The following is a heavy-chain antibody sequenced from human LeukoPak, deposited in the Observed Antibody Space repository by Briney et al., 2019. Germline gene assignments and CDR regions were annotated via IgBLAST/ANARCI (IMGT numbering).Heavy chain of an antibody. CDR3: SRGRYSYGHAFDI. CDR1: GFTFGDYA. CDR2: IRSKAYGGTT. V-gene: IGHV3-49*04. J-gene: IGHJ3*02. D-gene: IGHD5-18*01. Sequence: GVSLRLSCTVSGFTFGDYAMNWVRQAPGKGLEWVGFIRSKAYGGTTEYAASVKGRFTISRDDSKSIAYLQMHSLKTEDTAVYYCSRGRYSYGHAFDIWGQGTVVTVSS.